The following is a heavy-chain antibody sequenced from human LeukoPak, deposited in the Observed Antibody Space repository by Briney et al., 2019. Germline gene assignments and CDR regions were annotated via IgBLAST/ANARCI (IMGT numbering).Heavy chain of an antibody. CDR1: GFTFSSYW. D-gene: IGHD1-26*01. Sequence: GGSLRLSCAASGFTFSSYWMSWVRQAPGKGLEWVANIKQDGSEKYYVDSVKGRFTISRDNAKNSLYLQMNSLRAEDTAVYYCARDLVDYYYYYGMDVWGQGTTVTVSS. CDR2: IKQDGSEK. CDR3: ARDLVDYYYYYGMDV. V-gene: IGHV3-7*01. J-gene: IGHJ6*02.